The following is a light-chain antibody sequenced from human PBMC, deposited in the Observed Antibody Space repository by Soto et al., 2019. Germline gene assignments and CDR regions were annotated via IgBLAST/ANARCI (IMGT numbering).Light chain of an antibody. Sequence: AIQMTQSPSSLSASVGDRVTITGRASQDTRNDLGWCQQKPGKAPKLLINTASTLQSGVSSRFSGSGSGTDFTLTISSLEPEDFATYYCLQDYIYPWTFGQGTKVDIK. V-gene: IGKV1-6*01. J-gene: IGKJ1*01. CDR3: LQDYIYPWT. CDR2: TAS. CDR1: QDTRND.